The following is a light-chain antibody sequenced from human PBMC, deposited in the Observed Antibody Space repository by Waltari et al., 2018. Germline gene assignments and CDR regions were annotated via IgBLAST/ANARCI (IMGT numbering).Light chain of an antibody. J-gene: IGLJ2*01. CDR1: SSDVGAYDY. CDR3: SSYAGTDNFVV. Sequence: QSALTQPPSASGSPGQSVTISCTGTSSDVGAYDYVSWYQHHPEKAPKLIIFEVNKWPSGVPDRFSGSKSGNTASLTVSGLQAEDEADYFCSSYAGTDNFVVFGGGTKLTVL. CDR2: EVN. V-gene: IGLV2-8*01.